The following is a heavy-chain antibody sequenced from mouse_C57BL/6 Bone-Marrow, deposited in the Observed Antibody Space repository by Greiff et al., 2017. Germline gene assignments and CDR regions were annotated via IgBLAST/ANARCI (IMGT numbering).Heavy chain of an antibody. CDR3: ARSGATGPYYFDY. J-gene: IGHJ2*01. Sequence: QVQLQQPGAELVKPGASVKLSCKASGYTFTSYWMQWVKQRPGQGLEWIGEINPSDSYTNYNEKFKGKATFTVDTSSSTAYMQLSSLLSEDSAVYYCARSGATGPYYFDYWGQGTTLTVSS. V-gene: IGHV1-50*01. D-gene: IGHD4-1*02. CDR2: INPSDSYT. CDR1: GYTFTSYW.